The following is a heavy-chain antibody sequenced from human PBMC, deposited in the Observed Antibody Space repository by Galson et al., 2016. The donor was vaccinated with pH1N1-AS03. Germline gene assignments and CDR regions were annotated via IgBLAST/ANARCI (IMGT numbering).Heavy chain of an antibody. CDR3: ASALRPGFLLFDT. V-gene: IGHV1-69*05. D-gene: IGHD2/OR15-2a*01. CDR1: GGTLSSLG. J-gene: IGHJ5*02. CDR2: INPVFNTA. Sequence: SVKVSCKASGGTLSSLGVAWLRQAPGQTLEWLGFINPVFNTANYAQKFQGRLTITTGDSTTTTYMDLTSLQSDDTAVYFCASALRPGFLLFDTWGQGTLVTASS.